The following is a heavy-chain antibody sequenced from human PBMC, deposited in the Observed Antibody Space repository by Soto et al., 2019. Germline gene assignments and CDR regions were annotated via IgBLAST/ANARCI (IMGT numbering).Heavy chain of an antibody. CDR2: VYYSGST. V-gene: IGHV4-59*02. J-gene: IGHJ4*02. Sequence: SETLSLTCTVSGGSVSSYYWSWIRQPPGKGLEWIGSVYYSGSTIYNPSLKSRVTISVDTSNNQFSLKLSSVTAADTAVYYCARYLQFFGYFDYWGQGTLVTVSS. CDR1: GGSVSSYY. CDR3: ARYLQFFGYFDY. D-gene: IGHD3-3*01.